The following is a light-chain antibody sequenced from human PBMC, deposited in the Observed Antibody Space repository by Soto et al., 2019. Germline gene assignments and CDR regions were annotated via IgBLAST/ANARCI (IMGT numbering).Light chain of an antibody. Sequence: EIVLTQSPGTLSVSPGERATLSCRASQSVSSSYLAWYQQKPGQAPRLLLYDTSSRATGIPDRFSGSGSGTDFTLTISRLEPEDFAVYYCQEYGSSTGTFGQGTKVDIK. V-gene: IGKV3-20*01. CDR3: QEYGSSTGT. CDR2: DTS. J-gene: IGKJ1*01. CDR1: QSVSSSY.